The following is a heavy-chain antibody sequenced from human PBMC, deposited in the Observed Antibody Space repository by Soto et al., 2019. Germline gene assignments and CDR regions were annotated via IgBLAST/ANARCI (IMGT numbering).Heavy chain of an antibody. Sequence: GGSLRLSCAASGFTFSSYWMSWVRQAPGKGLEWVANIKQDGSEKYYVDSVKGRFTISRDNAKNSLYLQMNSLRAEDTAVYYCARDKGSITMIVVVRAQAFDIWGQGTMVTVSS. CDR3: ARDKGSITMIVVVRAQAFDI. CDR2: IKQDGSEK. J-gene: IGHJ3*02. V-gene: IGHV3-7*03. CDR1: GFTFSSYW. D-gene: IGHD3-22*01.